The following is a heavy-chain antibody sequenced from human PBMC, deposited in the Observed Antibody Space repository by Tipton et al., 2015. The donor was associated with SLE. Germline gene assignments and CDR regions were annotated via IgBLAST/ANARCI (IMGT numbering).Heavy chain of an antibody. J-gene: IGHJ4*02. V-gene: IGHV4-34*01. CDR2: IHHSGST. CDR1: RGSFSGYY. Sequence: TLSLTCAVYRGSFSGYYWSWIRQPPGKGLEWIGEIHHSGSTNYNPSLKSRVTISLDTSKNQFSLKLTSVSAADTAVYYCARGADILTGYSLDYWGQGTLVTVSS. CDR3: ARGADILTGYSLDY. D-gene: IGHD3-9*01.